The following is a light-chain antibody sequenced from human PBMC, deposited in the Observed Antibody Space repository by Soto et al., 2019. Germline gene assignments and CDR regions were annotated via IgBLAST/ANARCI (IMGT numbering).Light chain of an antibody. CDR2: WAS. J-gene: IGKJ3*01. CDR3: QQYNNWPPGA. Sequence: DIVMTQSPDSLAVSLGERATINCKSSQSVLYSSNNKNYLAWYQQKPGQPPKLLIYWASTRESGVPDRFSGSGSGTDFTLTISSLQAEDVAVYYCQQYNNWPPGAFGPGTKVDIK. V-gene: IGKV4-1*01. CDR1: QSVLYSSNNKNY.